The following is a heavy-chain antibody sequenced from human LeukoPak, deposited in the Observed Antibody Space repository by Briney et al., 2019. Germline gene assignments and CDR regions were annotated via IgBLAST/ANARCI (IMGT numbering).Heavy chain of an antibody. CDR2: ISGSGGNT. J-gene: IGHJ3*02. Sequence: PRGSLRLSCAASEFTFSSYAMSWVRQAPGKGLEWVSAISGSGGNTYYVDSVKGRFTISRDNSKNTLYLQMNSLRAEDTAVYYCAEVRSGSYWTDAFDIWGQGTLVTVSS. D-gene: IGHD1-26*01. CDR1: EFTFSSYA. V-gene: IGHV3-23*01. CDR3: AEVRSGSYWTDAFDI.